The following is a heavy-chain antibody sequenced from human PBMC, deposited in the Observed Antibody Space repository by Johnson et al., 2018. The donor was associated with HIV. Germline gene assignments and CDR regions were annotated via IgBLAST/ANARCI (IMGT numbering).Heavy chain of an antibody. V-gene: IGHV3-30*04. CDR1: GFTFSSYA. CDR2: ISYDGSNK. CDR3: ARQRRAGPFDAFDI. J-gene: IGHJ3*02. Sequence: VQLVESGGGVVQPGRSLRVSSTASGFTFSSYAMHWVRQAPGKGLEWVAVISYDGSNKDYADSVKGRFTISRDNSKNTLSLQMHSLRAEDTAVYYCARQRRAGPFDAFDIWGQGTLVTVSS. D-gene: IGHD6-19*01.